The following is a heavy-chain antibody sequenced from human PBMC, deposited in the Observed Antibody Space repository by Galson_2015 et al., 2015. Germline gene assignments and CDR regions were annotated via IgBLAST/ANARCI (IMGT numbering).Heavy chain of an antibody. CDR3: ARASSTSPQHNWFDP. CDR1: GGTFSSYA. Sequence: SVKVSCKASGGTFSSYAISWVRQAPGQGLEWMGGIIPIFGIANYEQKFQGRVTITADKSTSTAYMELSSLRSEDTAVYYCARASSTSPQHNWFDPWGQGTLVTVSS. V-gene: IGHV1-69*10. J-gene: IGHJ5*02. CDR2: IIPIFGIA. D-gene: IGHD2-2*01.